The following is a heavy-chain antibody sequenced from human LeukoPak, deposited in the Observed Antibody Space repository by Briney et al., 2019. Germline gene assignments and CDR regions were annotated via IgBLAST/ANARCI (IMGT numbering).Heavy chain of an antibody. CDR1: GFTFSNYW. CDR2: VSPPGGGT. D-gene: IGHD7-27*01. Sequence: GGSLRLSCEASGFTFSNYWMNWVRQAPGKGLEWLSGVSPPGGGTYYADSVKGRFTISRDDSKNTLSLQMNSLRVEDTAVYYCARDLAWGAFDYWGQGTLVTVSS. J-gene: IGHJ4*02. CDR3: ARDLAWGAFDY. V-gene: IGHV3-23*01.